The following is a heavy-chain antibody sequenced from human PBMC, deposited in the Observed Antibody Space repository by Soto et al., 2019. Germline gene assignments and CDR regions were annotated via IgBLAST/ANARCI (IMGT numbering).Heavy chain of an antibody. CDR2: ISYDASDK. V-gene: IGHV3-30-3*01. J-gene: IGHJ4*02. Sequence: GGSLRLSCTASGFDFSSYAMHWVRRAPGKGLEWVAVISYDASDKYYADSVKGRFTISRDNSKKTLSLQMSSLRAEDTAVYYCARPFSSGWYGDFDYWGQGTLVTVSS. D-gene: IGHD6-19*01. CDR3: ARPFSSGWYGDFDY. CDR1: GFDFSSYA.